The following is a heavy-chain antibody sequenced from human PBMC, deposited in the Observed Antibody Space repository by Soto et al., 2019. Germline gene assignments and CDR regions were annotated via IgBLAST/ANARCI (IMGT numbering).Heavy chain of an antibody. Sequence: VQLVESGGGLVQPGRSLRLSCTASGFTLRNYAMHWVRQAPGKGLEWLAVISNDGRRQFYADSMEGRFTISRDAAKNMLFLQMNNLRSEDTAVYFCGREQNSGYYRTADYWGQGTLVTVSS. CDR2: ISNDGRRQ. D-gene: IGHD3-22*01. CDR1: GFTLRNYA. V-gene: IGHV3-30*14. CDR3: GREQNSGYYRTADY. J-gene: IGHJ4*02.